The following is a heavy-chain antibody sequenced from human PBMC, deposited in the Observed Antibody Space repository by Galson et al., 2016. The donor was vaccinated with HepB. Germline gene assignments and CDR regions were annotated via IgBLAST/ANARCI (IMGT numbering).Heavy chain of an antibody. CDR3: ARVHTAAAGFGGLDV. CDR2: INWNGGRT. D-gene: IGHD6-13*01. Sequence: SLRLSCAASGFTFDXYAMTWVRQAPGXGLXWVSGINWNGGRTXYADSVKGRFTISRDSAKNSXYLQMNSLRAEDTALYHCARVHTAAAGFGGLDVWGQGXXVTVSS. J-gene: IGHJ6*02. CDR1: GFTFDXYA. V-gene: IGHV3-20*01.